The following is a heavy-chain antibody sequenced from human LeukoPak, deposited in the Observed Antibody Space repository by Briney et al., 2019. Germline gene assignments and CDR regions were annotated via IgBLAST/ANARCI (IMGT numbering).Heavy chain of an antibody. CDR2: MHNSGSS. D-gene: IGHD5-12*01. Sequence: SETLSLSCTASGASTSHFYWNWIRQPPGKGLEWIGYMHNSGSSKHSPSLKSRVTISIDTSKNQFSLQLTSVTAADTAIYYCARSAEWLRNAFDIWGQGTMVSVSS. V-gene: IGHV4-59*01. CDR1: GASTSHFY. J-gene: IGHJ3*02. CDR3: ARSAEWLRNAFDI.